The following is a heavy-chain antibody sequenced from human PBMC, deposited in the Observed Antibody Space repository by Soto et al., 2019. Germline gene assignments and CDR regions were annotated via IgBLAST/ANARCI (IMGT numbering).Heavy chain of an antibody. CDR1: GHIFSKYA. CDR3: ARESRDFFLWFDP. V-gene: IGHV1-3*01. J-gene: IGHJ5*02. CDR2: LNVGTGNT. Sequence: QVQLVQSGGEVKKPGASVQVSCKASGHIFSKYAIHWVRQVPGHKLEWMGWLNVGTGNTKYSQKFQGRVTISRDTSATTAYMELHRLTSGDTAVYSCARESRDFFLWFDPWGQGTLVTVSS.